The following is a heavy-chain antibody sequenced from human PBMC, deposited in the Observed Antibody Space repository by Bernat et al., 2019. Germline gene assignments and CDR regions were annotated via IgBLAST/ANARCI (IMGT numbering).Heavy chain of an antibody. CDR1: GFTFSDYH. J-gene: IGHJ4*02. CDR2: SRNRPNSYTT. D-gene: IGHD1-1*01. V-gene: IGHV3-72*01. CDR3: ARGRNPFDY. Sequence: EVQLVESGGDLVQPGGSLRLTCAASGFTFSDYHIDWVRQSPGKGLEWIARSRNRPNSYTTDYAASVKGRFTISRDESNNSLYLQMNSLKTEDTAVYYCARGRNPFDYWGQGALVTVSS.